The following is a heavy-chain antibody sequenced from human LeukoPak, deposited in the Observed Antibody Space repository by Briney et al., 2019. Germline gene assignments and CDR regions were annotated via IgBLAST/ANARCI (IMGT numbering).Heavy chain of an antibody. D-gene: IGHD5/OR15-5a*01. J-gene: IGHJ4*02. CDR3: ARDGSRARFFDY. CDR1: GGSFSGYY. CDR2: IYYSGST. V-gene: IGHV4-59*01. Sequence: SETLSLTCAVYGGSFSGYYWSWLRQPPGKGLEWIGYIYYSGSTNYNPSLKSRVTISVDTSKNQFSLKLSSVTAADTAVYYCARDGSRARFFDYWGQGTLVTVSS.